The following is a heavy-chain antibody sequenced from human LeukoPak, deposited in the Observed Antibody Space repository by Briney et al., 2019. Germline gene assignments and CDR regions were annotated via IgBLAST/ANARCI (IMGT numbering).Heavy chain of an antibody. CDR2: INPNSGDT. Sequence: ASVKVSCKASGYTFTGYYMHWVRQAPGQGLEWMGWINPNSGDTYYAPKFQGRVTMTRDTSISTAYMELRSLRSDDTAVYYCARAGVDYYAYYFDYWGQGTLVTVSS. J-gene: IGHJ4*02. D-gene: IGHD3-10*01. CDR3: ARAGVDYYAYYFDY. CDR1: GYTFTGYY. V-gene: IGHV1-2*02.